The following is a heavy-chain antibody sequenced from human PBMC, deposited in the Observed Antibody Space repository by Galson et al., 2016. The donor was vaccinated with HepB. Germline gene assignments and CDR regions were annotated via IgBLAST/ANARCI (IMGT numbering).Heavy chain of an antibody. CDR1: GFTFSSYS. D-gene: IGHD6-13*01. CDR3: ARDPGIAASNRVGENAFDI. V-gene: IGHV3-21*01. Sequence: SLRLSCAASGFTFSSYSMNWVRQAPGRGLEWVSSISRTSTYMYYADFVKGRFTISRDNAKNSHYLQMNSLRAEDTAVYYCARDPGIAASNRVGENAFDIWGQGTMVTVSS. J-gene: IGHJ3*02. CDR2: ISRTSTYM.